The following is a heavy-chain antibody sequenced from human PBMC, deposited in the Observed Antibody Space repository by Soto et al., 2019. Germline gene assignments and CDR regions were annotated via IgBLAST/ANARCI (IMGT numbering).Heavy chain of an antibody. CDR2: IYYSGNT. Sequence: QVQLQESGPGLVKPSETLSLTCTVSGVSISNYYWSWIRQPPVKRLEWLGYIYYSGNTNYSPSLQSRVTISVDTSKNQFSLKLSSVTAADTAVYYCARTSLGYCSGGSCYSWAFDIWGQGTMVTVSS. CDR1: GVSISNYY. V-gene: IGHV4-59*08. J-gene: IGHJ3*02. D-gene: IGHD2-15*01. CDR3: ARTSLGYCSGGSCYSWAFDI.